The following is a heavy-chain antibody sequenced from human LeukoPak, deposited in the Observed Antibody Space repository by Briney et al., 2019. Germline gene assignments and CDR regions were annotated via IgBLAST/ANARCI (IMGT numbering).Heavy chain of an antibody. CDR2: INHSGST. J-gene: IGHJ4*02. D-gene: IGHD6-13*01. CDR3: ARDQRHPGYSSSWADY. CDR1: GGSFSGYY. V-gene: IGHV4-34*01. Sequence: PSETLSLTCAVYGGSFSGYYWSWIRQPPGKGLEWIGEINHSGSTNYNPSLKSRVTISVDTSKNQFSLKLSSVTAADTAVYYCARDQRHPGYSSSWADYWGQGTLVIVSS.